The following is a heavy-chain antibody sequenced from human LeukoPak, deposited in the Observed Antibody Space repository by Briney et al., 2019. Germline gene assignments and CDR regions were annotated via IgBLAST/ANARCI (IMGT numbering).Heavy chain of an antibody. CDR2: IKDDGSRK. D-gene: IGHD3-22*01. V-gene: IGHV3-7*01. J-gene: IGHJ4*02. CDR1: GFSLSGYW. CDR3: ARECIDGYYESSGYDL. Sequence: GGTLRLSCAASGFSLSGYWMTWVRQAPGKGLEWVANIKDDGSRKHDVDSARGRFTISRDNAKNSLYLDMNSLRAEDTAVYYCARECIDGYYESSGYDLWGQGTLVTVSS.